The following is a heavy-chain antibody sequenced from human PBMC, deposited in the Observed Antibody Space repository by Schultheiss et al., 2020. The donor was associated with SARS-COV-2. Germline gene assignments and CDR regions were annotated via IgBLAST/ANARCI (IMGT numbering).Heavy chain of an antibody. Sequence: SETLSLTCTVSGGSISSYYWSWIRQPAGKGLEWIGRIYTSGSTNYNPSLKSRVTISVDTSKNQFSLKLSSVTAADTAVYYCARDGRGQQLVTYYYYYGMDVWGQGTTVTVSS. D-gene: IGHD6-13*01. V-gene: IGHV4-4*07. CDR1: GGSISSYY. CDR2: IYTSGST. CDR3: ARDGRGQQLVTYYYYYGMDV. J-gene: IGHJ6*02.